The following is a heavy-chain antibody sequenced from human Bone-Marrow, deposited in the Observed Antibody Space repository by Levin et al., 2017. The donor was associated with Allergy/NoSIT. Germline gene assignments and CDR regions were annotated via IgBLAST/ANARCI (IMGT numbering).Heavy chain of an antibody. V-gene: IGHV4-59*01. Sequence: SQTLSLPCSVSGAFLSPYYWTWIRQRPGKGLEWIGYNYNSGSTNYNPSLKSRVTISVETSKNQFSLTLTSVTAGDTAVYYCARGPPGLMGYDYWGQGTRVTVSS. CDR1: GAFLSPYY. D-gene: IGHD3-16*01. CDR3: ARGPPGLMGYDY. J-gene: IGHJ4*02. CDR2: NYNSGST.